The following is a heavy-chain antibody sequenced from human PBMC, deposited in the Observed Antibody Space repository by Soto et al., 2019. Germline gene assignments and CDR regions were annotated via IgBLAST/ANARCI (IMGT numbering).Heavy chain of an antibody. J-gene: IGHJ4*02. V-gene: IGHV1-46*03. CDR1: GYTFTGYY. Sequence: ASVKVSCKASGYTFTGYYMHWVRQAPGQGLEWMGIINPSGGSTSYAQKFQGRVTMTRDTSTSTVYMELSSLRSEDTAVYYCARSQWLVPSDYWGQGTLVTVSS. CDR2: INPSGGST. CDR3: ARSQWLVPSDY. D-gene: IGHD6-19*01.